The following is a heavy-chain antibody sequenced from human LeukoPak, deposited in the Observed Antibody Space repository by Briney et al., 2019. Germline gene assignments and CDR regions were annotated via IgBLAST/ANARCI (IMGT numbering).Heavy chain of an antibody. CDR3: ARAAYDSSGYLTL. Sequence: AGGSLRLSCAASGFSFNSYSMNWVRQAPGKGLEWVSSISSSSSYIFYADSVKGRFTISRDSRKNSLYLQMNSLRAEDSAVYRCARAAYDSSGYLTLWGQGTLVTVSS. CDR2: ISSSSSYI. J-gene: IGHJ4*02. D-gene: IGHD3-22*01. V-gene: IGHV3-21*01. CDR1: GFSFNSYS.